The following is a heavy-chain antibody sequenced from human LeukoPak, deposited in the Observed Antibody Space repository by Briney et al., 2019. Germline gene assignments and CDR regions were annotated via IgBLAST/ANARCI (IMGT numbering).Heavy chain of an antibody. CDR1: GFTFSSYG. CDR2: IWYDGSNK. J-gene: IGHJ3*02. Sequence: PGGSLRLSCAASGFTFSSYGMHWVRQAPGKGLEWVAVIWYDGSNKYYADSVKGRFTISRDNSKNTLYLQMNSLRAEDTAVYYCARDAGGDYDSSGVFAFDIWGQGTMVTVSS. CDR3: ARDAGGDYDSSGVFAFDI. D-gene: IGHD4-17*01. V-gene: IGHV3-33*01.